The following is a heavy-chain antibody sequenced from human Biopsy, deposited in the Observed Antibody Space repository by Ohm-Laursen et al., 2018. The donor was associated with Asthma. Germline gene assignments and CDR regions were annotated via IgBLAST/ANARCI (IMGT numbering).Heavy chain of an antibody. CDR3: ARGDSSNWSHYYFDY. D-gene: IGHD3-22*01. CDR2: IKHDGSEK. CDR1: GFTFGDYW. J-gene: IGHJ4*02. V-gene: IGHV3-7*01. Sequence: SLRLFCAASGFTFGDYWMSWVRQVPGKGLEWVANIKHDGSEKNHVDSLKGRFTISRDNAKNSLYLQMNSLRAEDTAVYYCARGDSSNWSHYYFDYWGQGTLVTVSS.